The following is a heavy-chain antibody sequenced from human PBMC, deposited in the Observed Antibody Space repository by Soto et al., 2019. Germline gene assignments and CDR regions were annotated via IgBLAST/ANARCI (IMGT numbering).Heavy chain of an antibody. CDR1: ADTFTSYY. D-gene: IGHD3-22*01. J-gene: IGHJ4*02. V-gene: IGHV1-46*01. CDR3: ARGLRNYYDRSGLYY. Sequence: ASVKVSCKAPADTFTSYYIHWVRQAPGHGLEWMGIINPNGGSTRFAQTFQGRITMTTDTSTSTVYMELRSLRAEDTAVYYCARGLRNYYDRSGLYYWGQGTLVTVSS. CDR2: INPNGGST.